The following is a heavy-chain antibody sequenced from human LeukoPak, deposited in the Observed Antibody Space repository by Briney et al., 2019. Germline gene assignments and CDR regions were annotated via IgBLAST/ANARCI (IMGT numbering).Heavy chain of an antibody. J-gene: IGHJ4*02. CDR3: AKAPGTDTPFDY. D-gene: IGHD3/OR15-3a*01. CDR2: ISGSTSSI. Sequence: GGSLRLSCAASGFTFSTYAMSWVRQAPGKGLEWVSAISGSTSSIYYADSVKGRFTISRDNSKNTLYLQMNSLRAEDTAVYYCAKAPGTDTPFDYWGQGTLVTVSS. CDR1: GFTFSTYA. V-gene: IGHV3-23*01.